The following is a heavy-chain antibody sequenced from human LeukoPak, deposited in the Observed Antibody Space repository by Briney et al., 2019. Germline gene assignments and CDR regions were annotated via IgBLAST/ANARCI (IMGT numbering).Heavy chain of an antibody. CDR1: GFTFDDYA. D-gene: IGHD2-15*01. Sequence: GGSLRLSCAASGFTFDDYAMHWVRQAPGKGLKWVSLISGGGGSTYYAESVKGRFTISRDNNKDSLYLQLNSLRTEDTAFYYCAKDLGPSGAAWFDPWGQGTLVTVSS. J-gene: IGHJ5*02. CDR2: ISGGGGST. V-gene: IGHV3-43*02. CDR3: AKDLGPSGAAWFDP.